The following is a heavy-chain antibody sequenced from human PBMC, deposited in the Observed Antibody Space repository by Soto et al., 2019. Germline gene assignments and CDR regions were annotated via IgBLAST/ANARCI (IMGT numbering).Heavy chain of an antibody. CDR2: ISGSGGST. V-gene: IGHV3-23*01. CDR3: AKLPDYYDSSGYYYYYGMDV. D-gene: IGHD3-22*01. J-gene: IGHJ6*02. Sequence: AGGSLRLSCAASGFTFSSYAMSWVRQAPGKGLEWVSAISGSGGSTYYADSVKGRFTISRDNSKNTLYLQMNSLRAEDTAVYYCAKLPDYYDSSGYYYYYGMDVWGQGTTVTVSS. CDR1: GFTFSSYA.